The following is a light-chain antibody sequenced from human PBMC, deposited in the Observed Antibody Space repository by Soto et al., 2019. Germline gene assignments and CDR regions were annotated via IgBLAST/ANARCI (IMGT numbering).Light chain of an antibody. CDR1: QTISSY. V-gene: IGKV1-39*01. Sequence: DIQMTQSPSSLSASVGDRVTITCRASQTISSYLNWYQQIPGKAPKLLIYAASSLQSGVPSRFSGSGSGTDFTLTISSLQPEDFATYYCQQSHSIPYTFGQGTKLEIK. CDR3: QQSHSIPYT. CDR2: AAS. J-gene: IGKJ2*01.